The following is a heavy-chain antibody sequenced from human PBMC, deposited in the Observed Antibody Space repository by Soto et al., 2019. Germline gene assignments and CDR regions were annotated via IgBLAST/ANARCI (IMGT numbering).Heavy chain of an antibody. Sequence: PSETLSLTCAVYGGSFSGYYWSWIRQPPGKGLEWIGEINHSGSTNYNPSLKSRVTISVDTSKNQFSLKLSSVTAADTAVYYCARGRGGKQWLARPPYYYYYYMDVWGKGTTVTVSS. V-gene: IGHV4-34*01. D-gene: IGHD6-19*01. CDR3: ARGRGGKQWLARPPYYYYYYMDV. CDR2: INHSGST. CDR1: GGSFSGYY. J-gene: IGHJ6*03.